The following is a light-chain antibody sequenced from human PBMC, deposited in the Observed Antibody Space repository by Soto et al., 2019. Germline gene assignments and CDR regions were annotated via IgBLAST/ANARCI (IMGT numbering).Light chain of an antibody. CDR3: QQYDSYSSGP. V-gene: IGKV1-5*01. CDR2: DAS. J-gene: IGKJ1*01. CDR1: QSISRW. Sequence: DIQMTQSPSTRSSSLVGRVTLTCLAIQSISRWLAWYQQKPGKAPKLLIYDASSVESGVPSRFSGSGSGTEFTLTISNLQPDDFATYYCQQYDSYSSGPFGQGTKVDIK.